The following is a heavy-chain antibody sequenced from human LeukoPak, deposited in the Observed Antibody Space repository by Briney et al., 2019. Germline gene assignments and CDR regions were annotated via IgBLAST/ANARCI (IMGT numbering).Heavy chain of an antibody. V-gene: IGHV3-15*01. CDR1: GFTFTNAW. CDR2: VKGKTDGGTT. J-gene: IGHJ4*02. Sequence: PGGSLRLSCAASGFTFTNAWMSWVRQAPGKGLEGVGRVKGKTDGGTTGYAAPVKGRFTISRDDSKNTMYLQMNSLKTEDTAMYYCTTHILTGDFDYWGQGTLVTVSS. D-gene: IGHD7-27*01. CDR3: TTHILTGDFDY.